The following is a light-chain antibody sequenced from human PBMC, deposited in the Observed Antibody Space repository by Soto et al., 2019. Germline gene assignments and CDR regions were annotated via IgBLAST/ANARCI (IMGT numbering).Light chain of an antibody. CDR2: EVS. V-gene: IGLV2-14*01. J-gene: IGLJ3*02. CDR1: SSDVGGYNY. CDR3: SSYTSSSTVV. Sequence: QSALTQPASVSGSPGQSITISCTGSSSDVGGYNYVSWYQHHPGKAPELMFYEVSNRPSGVYNRFAGSKSDNTSSLTSAGLQSEDEADYYCSSYTSSSTVVFGGGTKLTVL.